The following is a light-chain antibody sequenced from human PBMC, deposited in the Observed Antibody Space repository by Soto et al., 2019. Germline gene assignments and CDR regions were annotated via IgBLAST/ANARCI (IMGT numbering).Light chain of an antibody. Sequence: EIVLTQSPGTLSLSPGERATLSCRASQSVSSNYIAWYQQKPGQAPRFLIYGASSRATGIPDRFSSSGSGTDFTLTISRLEPEDFAVYYCQQYGSSSFSFGPGTKVDIK. J-gene: IGKJ3*01. V-gene: IGKV3-20*01. CDR3: QQYGSSSFS. CDR1: QSVSSNY. CDR2: GAS.